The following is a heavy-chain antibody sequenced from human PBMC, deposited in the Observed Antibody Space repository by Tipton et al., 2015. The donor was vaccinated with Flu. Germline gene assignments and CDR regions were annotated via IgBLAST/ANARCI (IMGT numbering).Heavy chain of an antibody. CDR1: GDSIGSRYY. Sequence: TLSLTCSVSGDSIGSRYYWGWIRQPPGQGLEWTGNIHRSGSTYRNPSLKSRVTISVDTSKNQFSLKLSSVTAAETAVYYCARANYDILTGYPWGSVGWFDPWGQGTLVTVSS. CDR2: IHRSGST. D-gene: IGHD3-9*01. CDR3: ARANYDILTGYPWGSVGWFDP. V-gene: IGHV4-38-2*02. J-gene: IGHJ5*02.